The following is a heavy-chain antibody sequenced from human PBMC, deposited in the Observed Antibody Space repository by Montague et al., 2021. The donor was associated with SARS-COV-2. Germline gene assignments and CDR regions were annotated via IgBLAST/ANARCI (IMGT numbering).Heavy chain of an antibody. Sequence: CAISGDSVGIKSAGWKSVKHSPARRLRWLRMTYYRSEWYNDYAVSVKSRITINPDTSKNQFSLQLNSVTPEDTAVCYCARGGSWLYYFDYWGQGTLVTVSS. CDR2: TYYRSEWYN. J-gene: IGHJ4*02. CDR1: GDSVGIKSAG. CDR3: ARGGSWLYYFDY. V-gene: IGHV6-1*01. D-gene: IGHD6-13*01.